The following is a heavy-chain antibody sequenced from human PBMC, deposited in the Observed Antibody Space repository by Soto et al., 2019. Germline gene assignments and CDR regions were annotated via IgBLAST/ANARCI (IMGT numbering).Heavy chain of an antibody. CDR2: IWYDGSNK. V-gene: IGHV3-33*01. J-gene: IGHJ6*02. CDR1: GFTFSSYG. CDR3: ARERMSWYSSGWYVGERYYYDGMDV. D-gene: IGHD6-19*01. Sequence: PGGSLRLSCAASGFTFSSYGMHWVRQAPGKGLEWVAVIWYDGSNKYYADSVKGRFTISRDNSKNTLYPQMNSLRAEDTAVYYCARERMSWYSSGWYVGERYYYDGMDVWGQGPTVTVSS.